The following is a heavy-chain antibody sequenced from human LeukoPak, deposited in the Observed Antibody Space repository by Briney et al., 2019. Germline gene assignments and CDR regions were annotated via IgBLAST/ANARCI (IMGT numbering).Heavy chain of an antibody. J-gene: IGHJ6*03. Sequence: SETLSLTCNVSGGPINSNIYYWAWVRQPPGTGLEWIGSIYYSGSTYYNPSLKSRITISVDTFRSQVSLKMRSATAADTAVYYCARGGIAAAGNTYYYYYMDVWGKGTTVTVSS. CDR2: IYYSGST. V-gene: IGHV4-39*07. CDR1: GGPINSNIYY. D-gene: IGHD6-13*01. CDR3: ARGGIAAAGNTYYYYYMDV.